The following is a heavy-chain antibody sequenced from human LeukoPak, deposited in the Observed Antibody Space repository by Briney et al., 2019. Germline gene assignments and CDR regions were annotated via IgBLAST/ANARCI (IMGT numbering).Heavy chain of an antibody. CDR3: ARDLRYGVTGMDV. CDR1: GFTVSSNY. D-gene: IGHD4-17*01. CDR2: IYSGGST. V-gene: IGHV3-66*01. J-gene: IGHJ6*02. Sequence: GGSLRLSCAASGFTVSSNYMSWVRQAPGKGLEWVSVIYSGGSTYYADSVKGRFTISGDNSKNTLYLQMNSLRAEDTAVYYCARDLRYGVTGMDVWGQGTTVTVSS.